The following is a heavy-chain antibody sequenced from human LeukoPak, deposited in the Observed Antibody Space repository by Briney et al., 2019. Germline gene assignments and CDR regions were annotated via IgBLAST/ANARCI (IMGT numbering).Heavy chain of an antibody. CDR3: AKDLNSITMVRGVIITPYVFDY. CDR2: ISGSGGST. Sequence: GVPLRLSCAASGFTFSSYWMSWVRQPPGKGLEWVSAISGSGGSTYYADSVKGRFTISRDNPKNTLYLQMNSLRAEDTAVYYCAKDLNSITMVRGVIITPYVFDYWGQGTLVTVSS. V-gene: IGHV3-23*01. D-gene: IGHD3-10*01. CDR1: GFTFSSYW. J-gene: IGHJ4*02.